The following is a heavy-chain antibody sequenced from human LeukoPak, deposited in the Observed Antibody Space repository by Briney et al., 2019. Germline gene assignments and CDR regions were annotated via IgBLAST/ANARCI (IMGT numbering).Heavy chain of an antibody. J-gene: IGHJ4*02. CDR2: IWYDGSNI. CDR3: ARARNDYDSNGFSLLEY. V-gene: IGHV3-33*01. D-gene: IGHD3-22*01. Sequence: GRSLRLSCAASGLTFSSYGMHWVRQAPGKGLEWVAVIWYDGSNIWYADSVKGRFTISRDNSKNTLYLQMNSLRAEDTALYYCARARNDYDSNGFSLLEYWGQGTLVTVSS. CDR1: GLTFSSYG.